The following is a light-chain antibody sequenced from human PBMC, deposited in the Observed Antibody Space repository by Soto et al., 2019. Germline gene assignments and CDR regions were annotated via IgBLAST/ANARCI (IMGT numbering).Light chain of an antibody. J-gene: IGKJ1*01. CDR1: QSVSSN. V-gene: IGKV3-15*01. Sequence: EIVMTQSPATLSVSPGERATLSCRASQSVSSNLAWYQQKPGQAPRLLIYGASTRATGIPARFSGSGSGTEFTLTISSLQSEDFAVYYRQQYNTWPPTFGQGTKVDIK. CDR3: QQYNTWPPT. CDR2: GAS.